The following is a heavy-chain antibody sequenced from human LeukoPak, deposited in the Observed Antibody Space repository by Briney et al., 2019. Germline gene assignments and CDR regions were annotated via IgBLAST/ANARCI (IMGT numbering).Heavy chain of an antibody. D-gene: IGHD3-22*01. CDR3: ARALALGYYDSSGYYRYYFDY. CDR1: GGSISSYY. V-gene: IGHV4-59*08. CDR2: IYYSGST. J-gene: IGHJ4*02. Sequence: SETLSLTCTVSGGSISSYYWSWIRQPPGKGLEWIGYIYYSGSTNYNPSLKSRVTISVDTSKNQFSLKLSSVTAADTAVYYCARALALGYYDSSGYYRYYFDYWGQGTLVTVSS.